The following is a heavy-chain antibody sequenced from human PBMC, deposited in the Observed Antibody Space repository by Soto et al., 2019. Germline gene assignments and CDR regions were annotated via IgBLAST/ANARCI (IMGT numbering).Heavy chain of an antibody. J-gene: IGHJ5*02. CDR1: GFTVSSNY. CDR3: AREWDGDGYNSGWFDP. D-gene: IGHD5-12*01. V-gene: IGHV3-66*01. CDR2: IYSGGST. Sequence: QPGGSLRLSCAASGFTVSSNYMSWVRQAPGKGLEWVSVIYSGGSTYYADSVKGRFTISRDNAKNSLYLQMNSLRAEDTAVYYCAREWDGDGYNSGWFDPWGQGTLVTVSS.